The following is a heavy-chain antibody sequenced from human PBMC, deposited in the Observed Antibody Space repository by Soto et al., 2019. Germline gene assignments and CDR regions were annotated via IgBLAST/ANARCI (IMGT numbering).Heavy chain of an antibody. CDR1: GDSVSSNSAA. V-gene: IGHV6-1*01. CDR3: ARGYAFDI. J-gene: IGHJ3*02. Sequence: SQTLSLTCAISGDSVSSNSAAWNWIRQSPSRGLEWLGRTYYRSKWSNDYALSVEGRITINPDTSKNQFSLQLNSLTPEDTAVYYCARGYAFDIWGQGTIVTVSS. CDR2: TYYRSKWSN.